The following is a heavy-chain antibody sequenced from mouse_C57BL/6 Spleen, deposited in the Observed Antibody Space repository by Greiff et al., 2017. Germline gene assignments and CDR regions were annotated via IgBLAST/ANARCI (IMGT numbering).Heavy chain of an antibody. CDR3: ARPSYGNYLYFDV. Sequence: EVMLVESGGGLVQPGGSLSLSCAASGFTFTDYYMSWVRQPPGKALEWLGFIRNKANGYTTEYSASVKGRFTISRDNSQSILYLQMNALRAEDSATYYCARPSYGNYLYFDVWGTGTTVTVSS. CDR2: IRNKANGYTT. J-gene: IGHJ1*03. V-gene: IGHV7-3*01. CDR1: GFTFTDYY. D-gene: IGHD2-10*01.